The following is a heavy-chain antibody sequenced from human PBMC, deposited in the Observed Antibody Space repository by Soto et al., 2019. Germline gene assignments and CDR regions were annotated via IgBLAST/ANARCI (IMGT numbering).Heavy chain of an antibody. CDR1: GFTFSSYA. D-gene: IGHD6-13*01. J-gene: IGHJ2*01. CDR3: AKKPAAEHWYFDL. Sequence: EVQLLESGGGLVQPGGSLRLSCAASGFTFSSYAMSWVRQAPGKGLEWVSAISGSGGSTYYADSVKGRFTIPRDNSKNTLYLQMNSLRAEDTAVYYCAKKPAAEHWYFDLWGRGTLVTVSS. V-gene: IGHV3-23*01. CDR2: ISGSGGST.